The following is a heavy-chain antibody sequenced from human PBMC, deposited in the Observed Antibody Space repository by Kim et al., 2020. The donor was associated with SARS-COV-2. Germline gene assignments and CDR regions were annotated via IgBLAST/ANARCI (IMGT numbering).Heavy chain of an antibody. V-gene: IGHV3-23*01. Sequence: GGSLRLSCAVSGLTLSSNHMAWVRQAPGEGLEWVSSISGSGGTTFYAASVKGRFTISRDNSKNTVYLQMNSLRVDDTAVYYCAKVNWGAVTGENSWGQGTLVTVSS. J-gene: IGHJ4*02. CDR2: ISGSGGTT. CDR1: GLTLSSNH. CDR3: AKVNWGAVTGENS. D-gene: IGHD6-19*01.